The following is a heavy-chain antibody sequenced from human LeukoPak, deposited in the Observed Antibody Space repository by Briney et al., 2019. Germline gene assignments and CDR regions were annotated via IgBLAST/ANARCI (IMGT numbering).Heavy chain of an antibody. J-gene: IGHJ6*02. CDR3: ARWIVVPAAINYYYYGMDV. V-gene: IGHV3-30*09. D-gene: IGHD2-2*01. CDR2: ISYDGSNK. Sequence: PGGSLRLSCAASGFTFSNFAVHWVRQAPGKGLEWVAVISYDGSNKYYADSVKGRFAISRDNSKNTLYLQMNSLTTEDTAVYYCARWIVVPAAINYYYYGMDVWGQGTTVTVSS. CDR1: GFTFSNFA.